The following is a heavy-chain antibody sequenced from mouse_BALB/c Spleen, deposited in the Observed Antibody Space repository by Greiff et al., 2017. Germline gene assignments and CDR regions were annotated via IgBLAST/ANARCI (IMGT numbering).Heavy chain of an antibody. CDR1: GFSLTSYG. CDR2: IWAGGST. V-gene: IGHV2-9*02. D-gene: IGHD2-4*01. Sequence: VQLVESGPGLVAPSQSLSITCTVSGFSLTSYGVHWVRQPPGKGLEWLGVIWAGGSTNYNSALMSRLSISKDNSKSQVFLKMNSLQTDDTAMYYCATNYDYDGAWFAYWGQGTLVTVSA. CDR3: ATNYDYDGAWFAY. J-gene: IGHJ3*01.